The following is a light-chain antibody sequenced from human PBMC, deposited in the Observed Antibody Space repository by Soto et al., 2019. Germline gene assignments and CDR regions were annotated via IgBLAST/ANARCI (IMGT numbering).Light chain of an antibody. V-gene: IGKV1-5*01. CDR3: QQYVQYST. CDR1: QSISSW. Sequence: IQMTQSHSTLPASVGDRVTITCRASQSISSWLAWYQQKPGKAPNLLIYDASTLQGGVPSRFSGSGSGTEFTLTVTSLQPEDIATYLCQQYVQYSTFGHGTKVDIK. CDR2: DAS. J-gene: IGKJ1*01.